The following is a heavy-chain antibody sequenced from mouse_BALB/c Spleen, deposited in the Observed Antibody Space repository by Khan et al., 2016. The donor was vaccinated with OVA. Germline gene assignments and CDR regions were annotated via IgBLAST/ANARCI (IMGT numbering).Heavy chain of an antibody. J-gene: IGHJ4*01. CDR3: ARDVSRYNYAIDY. D-gene: IGHD1-1*01. V-gene: IGHV3-2*02. CDR2: ISYSGST. CDR1: GYSITSDYA. Sequence: EVQLVESGPGLVKPSPSLSLTCTVTGYSITSDYAWNWIRQFPGNKLEWMGYISYSGSTNYNPALKSRISITRDTSTNQFFLQLNSVTTEDTATYYCARDVSRYNYAIDYWGQGTSVTVSS.